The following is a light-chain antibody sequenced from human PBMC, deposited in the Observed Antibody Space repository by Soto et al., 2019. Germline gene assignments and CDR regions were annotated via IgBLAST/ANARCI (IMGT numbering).Light chain of an antibody. CDR2: DAS. J-gene: IGKJ5*01. CDR1: QSISTY. V-gene: IGKV1-39*01. Sequence: DIKMTQSPSAPSAFVGNGLPSACRASQSISTYLNWYQKKPGKAPNLLIYDASRLQSGVPSRVSGSGGGTDFTLSSSSVQPEDCATYFCQQSYMAPITSGQGTRLEIK. CDR3: QQSYMAPIT.